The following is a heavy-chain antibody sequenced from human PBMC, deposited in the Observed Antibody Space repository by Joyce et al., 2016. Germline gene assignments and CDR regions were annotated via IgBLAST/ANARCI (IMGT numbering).Heavy chain of an antibody. Sequence: QVQLQESGPGLVKPSETLSLTCTVSGDSISTTNYFWGWLRQPPGKGLEYIGSVFYKGAAYYNPSLKGRVTISVDTSKNRFSLKLTSVTAADTAVYYCARRRDGYLNWFDPWGQGTLVTVSS. V-gene: IGHV4-39*01. J-gene: IGHJ5*02. CDR1: GDSISTTNYF. CDR3: ARRRDGYLNWFDP. CDR2: VFYKGAA. D-gene: IGHD5-24*01.